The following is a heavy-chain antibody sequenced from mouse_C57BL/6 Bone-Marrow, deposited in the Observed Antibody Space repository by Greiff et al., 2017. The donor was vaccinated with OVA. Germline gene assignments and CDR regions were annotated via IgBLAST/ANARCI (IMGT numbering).Heavy chain of an antibody. CDR3: AKTGYGSSYGFAY. V-gene: IGHV2-5*01. D-gene: IGHD1-1*01. Sequence: VQLQQSGPGLVQPSQSLSITCTVSGFSLTSYGVHWVRQSPGKGLEWLGVLWRGGSTDYNAAFMSRLSITKDNSKSQVFFKMNSLQADDTAIYYCAKTGYGSSYGFAYWGQGTLVTVSA. J-gene: IGHJ3*01. CDR1: GFSLTSYG. CDR2: LWRGGST.